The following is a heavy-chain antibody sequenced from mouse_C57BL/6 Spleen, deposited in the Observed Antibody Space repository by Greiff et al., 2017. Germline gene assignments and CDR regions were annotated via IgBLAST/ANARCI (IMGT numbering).Heavy chain of an antibody. CDR2: IRNKANGYTT. Sequence: EVQRVESGGGLVQPGGSLSLSCAASGFTFTDYYMSWVRQPPGKALEWLGFIRNKANGYTTEYSASVKGRFTISRDNSQSILYLQMNALRAEDSATYYCARYGNYVMDYWGQGTSVTVSS. CDR1: GFTFTDYY. J-gene: IGHJ4*01. V-gene: IGHV7-3*01. CDR3: ARYGNYVMDY.